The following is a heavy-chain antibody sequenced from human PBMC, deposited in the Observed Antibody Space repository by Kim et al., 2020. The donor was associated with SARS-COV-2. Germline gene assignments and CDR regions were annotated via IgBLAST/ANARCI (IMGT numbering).Heavy chain of an antibody. CDR2: IDGVGDT. CDR1: GFTLTGSD. Sequence: GGSLRLSCAASGFTLTGSDMQWVRQATGKGLEWVSSIDGVGDTYYPGSVKGRFTISRDNAKNSLYLQMDSLRAGDTAVYYCARVRLSCRGSTCYRSADY. D-gene: IGHD2-2*01. CDR3: ARVRLSCRGSTCYRSADY. J-gene: IGHJ4*01. V-gene: IGHV3-13*01.